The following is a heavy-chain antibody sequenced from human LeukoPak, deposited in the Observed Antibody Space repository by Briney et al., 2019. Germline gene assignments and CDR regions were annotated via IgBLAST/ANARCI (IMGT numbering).Heavy chain of an antibody. Sequence: PSGTLSLTRIVSLGSISSYYRCWIRPPPGKGLEWIAYIYNSGGANYNPSLKSRVTISIDTSKNPFSLKLSSVTAADTAVYYCARLEPLTTVAVEYWGQGILVTVSS. D-gene: IGHD4-11*01. CDR2: IYNSGGA. V-gene: IGHV4-4*09. CDR3: ARLEPLTTVAVEY. J-gene: IGHJ4*02. CDR1: LGSISSYY.